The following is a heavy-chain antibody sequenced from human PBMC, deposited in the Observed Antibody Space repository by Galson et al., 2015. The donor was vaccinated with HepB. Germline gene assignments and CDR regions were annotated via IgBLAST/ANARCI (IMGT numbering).Heavy chain of an antibody. Sequence: ETLALTWSVSGGAFSSSNVYWSWIRQPPGERPEWSGSIYYSGSTMYNPSLKSRVTITVDTSKNQFSLELSSVTAADTVVYRCARYFEFWSRGTLVTVST. V-gene: IGHV4-61*01. J-gene: IGHJ2*01. CDR3: ARYFEF. CDR1: GGAFSSSNVY. CDR2: IYYSGST.